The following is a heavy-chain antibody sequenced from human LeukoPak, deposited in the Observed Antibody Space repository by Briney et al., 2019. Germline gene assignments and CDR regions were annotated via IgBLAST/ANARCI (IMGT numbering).Heavy chain of an antibody. J-gene: IGHJ4*02. D-gene: IGHD3-10*01. V-gene: IGHV5-51*01. Sequence: GASLQISCKGSGSSFTSYWIGGVRQLPGKGLEWMGIIYPGDSDTRDSPSFEGQVTITANKSKSTAYLQWSSLKASDTAMYYCARRDGFGELLWFDYWGQGTLVTVSS. CDR1: GSSFTSYW. CDR2: IYPGDSDT. CDR3: ARRDGFGELLWFDY.